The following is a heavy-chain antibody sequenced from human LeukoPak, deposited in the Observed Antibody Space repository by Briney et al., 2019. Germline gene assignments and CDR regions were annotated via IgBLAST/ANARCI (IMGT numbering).Heavy chain of an antibody. Sequence: GRSLRLSCAASGFTFSSYGMHWVRQAPGKGLEWVAVIWYDGSNKYYADSVKGRFTISRDNSKNTLYLQMNSLRAEDTAVYYCARERGHYYGSGSYLGYYYYYGMDVWGRGTTVTVSS. CDR3: ARERGHYYGSGSYLGYYYYYGMDV. CDR2: IWYDGSNK. V-gene: IGHV3-33*01. CDR1: GFTFSSYG. J-gene: IGHJ6*02. D-gene: IGHD3-10*01.